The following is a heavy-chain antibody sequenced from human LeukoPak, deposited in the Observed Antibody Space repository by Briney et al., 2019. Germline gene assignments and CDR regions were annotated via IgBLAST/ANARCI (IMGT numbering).Heavy chain of an antibody. J-gene: IGHJ4*02. CDR2: IYPGDSDT. D-gene: IGHD2-2*01. CDR1: GYSFNSYW. Sequence: GESLKISCKGSGYSFNSYWIGWVRQMPGKGLEWMGIIYPGDSDTRYSPSFQGQVTISADKSISTTYLQWSSLKASDSAMSYCGRNPGNCGRASWYGGGGGSNYFDSWGQGTLVTVSS. V-gene: IGHV5-51*01. CDR3: GRNPGNCGRASWYGGGGGSNYFDS.